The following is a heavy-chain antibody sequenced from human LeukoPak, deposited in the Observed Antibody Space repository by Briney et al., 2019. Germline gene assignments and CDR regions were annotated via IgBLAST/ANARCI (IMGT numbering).Heavy chain of an antibody. CDR1: GGSISRYY. Sequence: SETLSLTCTVSGGSISRYYWSWIRQSPGKGLEWIGYIYYSGSTNYNPSLKSRVTISVDTSKTQFSLKLNSVTAADTAVYYCARVWRGYDHNYYYGMDVWGQGTTVTVSS. CDR3: ARVWRGYDHNYYYGMDV. D-gene: IGHD5-12*01. CDR2: IYYSGST. V-gene: IGHV4-59*01. J-gene: IGHJ6*02.